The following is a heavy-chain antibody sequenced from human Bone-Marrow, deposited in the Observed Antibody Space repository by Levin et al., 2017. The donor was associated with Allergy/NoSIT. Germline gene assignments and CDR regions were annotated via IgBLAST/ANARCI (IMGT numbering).Heavy chain of an antibody. V-gene: IGHV3-33*01. D-gene: IGHD6-6*01. J-gene: IGHJ6*02. CDR1: GFTFSSYG. Sequence: GESLKISCAASGFTFSSYGMHWVRQAPGKGLEWVAVIWYDGSNKYYADSVKGRFTISRDNSKNTLYLQMNSLRAEDTAVYYCARDLGGPEYSSSPDYGMDVWGQGTTVTVSS. CDR2: IWYDGSNK. CDR3: ARDLGGPEYSSSPDYGMDV.